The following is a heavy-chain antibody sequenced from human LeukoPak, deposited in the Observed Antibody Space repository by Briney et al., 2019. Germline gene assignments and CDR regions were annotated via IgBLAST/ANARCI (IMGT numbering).Heavy chain of an antibody. Sequence: GGSLRLSCAASGFTFSDYYMSWIRQAPGKGLEWVSYISSSGSTIYYADSVKGRLTISRDNAKNSLYLQMNSLRAEDTAVYYCARDLEQQLVGIYYFDYWGQGTLVTVSS. J-gene: IGHJ4*02. V-gene: IGHV3-11*01. CDR2: ISSSGSTI. CDR3: ARDLEQQLVGIYYFDY. D-gene: IGHD6-13*01. CDR1: GFTFSDYY.